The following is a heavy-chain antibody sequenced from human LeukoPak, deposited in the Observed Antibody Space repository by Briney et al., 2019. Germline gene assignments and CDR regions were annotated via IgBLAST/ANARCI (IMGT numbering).Heavy chain of an antibody. J-gene: IGHJ4*02. CDR1: GGSISSSSYF. D-gene: IGHD6-13*01. Sequence: SETLSLTCTVSGGSISSSSYFWGWIRRPPGKGLEWIGSINYSGSTYYSPSLKSRVTISVDTSKDQFSLKLSSVTAADTAVYYCARCIATAGRVDFDYWGQGTLVTVSS. V-gene: IGHV4-39*01. CDR2: INYSGST. CDR3: ARCIATAGRVDFDY.